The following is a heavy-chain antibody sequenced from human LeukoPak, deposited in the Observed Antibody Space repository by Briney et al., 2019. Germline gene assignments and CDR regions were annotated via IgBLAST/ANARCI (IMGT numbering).Heavy chain of an antibody. CDR1: GYTFTSYG. D-gene: IGHD1-26*01. V-gene: IGHV1-18*01. CDR2: ISTSNGNI. CDR3: ATDVGGGIVGAKYPGDY. J-gene: IGHJ4*02. Sequence: ASVKVSCKASGYTFTSYGITWVRQAPGQGLEWMGWISTSNGNIKSAQKFQGRVTLTTDTSTSTAYMELSSLRSEDTAVYYCATDVGGGIVGAKYPGDYWGQGTLVTVSS.